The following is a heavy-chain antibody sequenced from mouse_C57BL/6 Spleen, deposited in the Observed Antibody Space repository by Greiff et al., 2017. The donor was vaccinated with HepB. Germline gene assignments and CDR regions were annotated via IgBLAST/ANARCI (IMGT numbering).Heavy chain of an antibody. CDR2: IDPSDSET. Sequence: QVQLKQPGAELVRPGSSVKLSCKASGYTFTSYWMHWVKQRPIQGLEWIGNIDPSDSETHYNQKFKDKATLTVDKSSSTAYMQLSSLTSEDSAVYYCAITTVVAYYFDYWGQGTTLTVSS. CDR3: AITTVVAYYFDY. V-gene: IGHV1-52*01. J-gene: IGHJ2*01. CDR1: GYTFTSYW. D-gene: IGHD1-1*01.